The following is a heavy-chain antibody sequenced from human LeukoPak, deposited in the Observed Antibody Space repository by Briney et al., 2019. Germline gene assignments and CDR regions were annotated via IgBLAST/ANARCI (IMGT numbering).Heavy chain of an antibody. J-gene: IGHJ3*02. Sequence: PSETLSLTCTVSGGSISSYYWSWIRQPPGKGLEWIGYIYYSGSTNYNPSLKSRVTISVDTSKNQFSLKLSSVTAADTAVYYCARHHGRYYYDSRNAFDIWGQGTMVTVSS. CDR3: ARHHGRYYYDSRNAFDI. CDR1: GGSISSYY. V-gene: IGHV4-59*08. CDR2: IYYSGST. D-gene: IGHD3-22*01.